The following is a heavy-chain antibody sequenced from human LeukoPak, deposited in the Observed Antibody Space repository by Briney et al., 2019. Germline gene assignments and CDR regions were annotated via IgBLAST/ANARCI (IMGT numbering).Heavy chain of an antibody. CDR1: GGSISSYY. J-gene: IGHJ4*02. CDR3: ARRDSSGWWAFDY. CDR2: IYYSGST. Sequence: RPSETLSLTCTVSGGSISSYYWSWIRQPPGKGLEWVGYIYYSGSTNYNPSLKSRVTISVDTSKNQFSLKLSSVTAADTAVYYCARRDSSGWWAFDYWGQGTLVTVSS. V-gene: IGHV4-59*08. D-gene: IGHD6-19*01.